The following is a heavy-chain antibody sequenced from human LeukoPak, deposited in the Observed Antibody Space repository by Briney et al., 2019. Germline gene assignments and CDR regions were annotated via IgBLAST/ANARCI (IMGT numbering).Heavy chain of an antibody. CDR1: GFTFTNYW. J-gene: IGHJ6*02. V-gene: IGHV3-7*03. CDR2: IKQDGSEK. CDR3: ATASYFYGMAV. Sequence: PGGSLRLSCVASGFTFTNYWMSWVRQAPGKGQEWVAIIKQDGSEKYYVDAVKGRITVSRDNAKNSLYLQLNSLRAEDTAKYNCATASYFYGMAVWGQGTTVVVSS.